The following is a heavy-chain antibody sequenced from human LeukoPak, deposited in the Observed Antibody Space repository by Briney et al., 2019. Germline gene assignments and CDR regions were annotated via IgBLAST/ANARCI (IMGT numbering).Heavy chain of an antibody. Sequence: GGSLRLSCAASGFTFSSYEMNWVRQAPGKGLEWVSYISSSGSTIYYADSVKGRFTISRDNAKNSLYLQMNSLRAEDTAVYYCARDYCGGDCYSPAPFDYWGQGTLVTVSS. CDR1: GFTFSSYE. J-gene: IGHJ4*02. CDR3: ARDYCGGDCYSPAPFDY. D-gene: IGHD2-21*02. V-gene: IGHV3-48*03. CDR2: ISSSGSTI.